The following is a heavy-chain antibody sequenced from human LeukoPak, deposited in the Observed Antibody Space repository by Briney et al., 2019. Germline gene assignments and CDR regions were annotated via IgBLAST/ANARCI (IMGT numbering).Heavy chain of an antibody. CDR1: GYTFTGYY. J-gene: IGHJ4*02. V-gene: IGHV1-2*02. Sequence: ASVKVSCKASGYTFTGYYMHWVRQAPGQGLEWMGWINPNSGGTNYAQKFQGRVTMTRDTSISRAYMELSRLRSDDTAVYYCARVLLGYCSGGSCYSSMPFDYWGQGTLVTVSS. CDR3: ARVLLGYCSGGSCYSSMPFDY. CDR2: INPNSGGT. D-gene: IGHD2-15*01.